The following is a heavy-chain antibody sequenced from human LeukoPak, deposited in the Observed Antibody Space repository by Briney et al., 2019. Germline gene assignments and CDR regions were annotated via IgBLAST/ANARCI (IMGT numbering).Heavy chain of an antibody. CDR2: IYSDGST. Sequence: GGSLRLSXAASGFTVSSNYMSWVRQAPGKGLEWVSVIYSDGSTYYADSVKGRFTISRDNSKNTLHLQMNSLRAEDTAVYYCARIVVPAAMYYYYMDVWGKGTTVTVSS. V-gene: IGHV3-66*02. CDR1: GFTVSSNY. CDR3: ARIVVPAAMYYYYMDV. J-gene: IGHJ6*03. D-gene: IGHD2-2*01.